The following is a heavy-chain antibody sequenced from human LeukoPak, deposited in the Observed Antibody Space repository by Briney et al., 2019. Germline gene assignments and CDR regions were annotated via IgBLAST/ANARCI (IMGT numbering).Heavy chain of an antibody. J-gene: IGHJ1*01. D-gene: IGHD3-22*01. CDR2: IYYSGST. CDR3: ARVVQSTDSSGFYLPEYFQH. V-gene: IGHV4-39*07. Sequence: SETLSLTCTVSGGSISNNSYYWGWIRQPPGKGLEWIGSIYYSGSTYYNPSLKSRVTISVDTSKNQFSLKLRSVTAADTAVYYCARVVQSTDSSGFYLPEYFQHWGQGTLVTVSS. CDR1: GGSISNNSYY.